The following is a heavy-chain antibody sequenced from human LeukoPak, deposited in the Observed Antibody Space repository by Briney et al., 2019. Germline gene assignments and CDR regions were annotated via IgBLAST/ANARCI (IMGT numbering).Heavy chain of an antibody. CDR3: ARGVPHYDILTGYFDY. CDR2: IYPGDSDT. CDR1: GHSFTSYW. V-gene: IGHV5-51*01. D-gene: IGHD3-9*01. Sequence: GESLKISCKGSGHSFTSYWIGWVRQMPGKGLEWMGIIYPGDSDTRYSPSFQGQVTISADKSISTAYLQWSSLKASDTAMYYCARGVPHYDILTGYFDYWGQGTLVTVSS. J-gene: IGHJ4*02.